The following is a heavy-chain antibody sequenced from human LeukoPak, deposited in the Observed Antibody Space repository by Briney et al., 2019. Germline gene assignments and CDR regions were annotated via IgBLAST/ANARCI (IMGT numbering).Heavy chain of an antibody. V-gene: IGHV3-15*01. CDR3: TTDPTGSSGSSSQGTTWGY. J-gene: IGHJ4*02. CDR2: ITSKTDGGTT. Sequence: GGSLRLSCAASGFTFSNAWMSWVRQAPGKGLEWVGRITSKTDGGTTDYAAPVKGRFTISRDDSKNTLYLQMNSLKTEDTAVYYCTTDPTGSSGSSSQGTTWGYWGQGTLVTVSS. D-gene: IGHD1-26*01. CDR1: GFTFSNAW.